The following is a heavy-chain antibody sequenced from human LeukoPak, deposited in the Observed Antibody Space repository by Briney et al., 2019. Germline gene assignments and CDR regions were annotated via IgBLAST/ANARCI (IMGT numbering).Heavy chain of an antibody. CDR1: GFTFSSYA. D-gene: IGHD2/OR15-2a*01. CDR3: AKDLLRQPSAFDI. CDR2: ISGSGGST. Sequence: PGGSLRLSCAASGFTFSSYAMSWVRQAPGKGLEWVSAISGSGGSTYYADSVKGRFTISRDNSKNTLYLQMNGLRAEDTAVYYCAKDLLRQPSAFDIWGQGTMVTVSS. V-gene: IGHV3-23*01. J-gene: IGHJ3*02.